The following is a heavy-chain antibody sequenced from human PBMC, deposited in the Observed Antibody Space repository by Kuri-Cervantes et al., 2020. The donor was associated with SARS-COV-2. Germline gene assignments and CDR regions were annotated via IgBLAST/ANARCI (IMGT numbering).Heavy chain of an antibody. CDR1: GFTFSTYA. V-gene: IGHV3-30*18. J-gene: IGHJ4*02. CDR2: ISHDGKNK. CDR3: AKDRVGVQDF. D-gene: IGHD2-21*01. Sequence: GESLKISCAASGFTFSTYAMHWVRQAPGKGLEWVAVISHDGKNKKCIASGKGRFTISRDNSQNTLYLHMKSLRGEDTAMYYCAKDRVGVQDFWGQGTLVTVSS.